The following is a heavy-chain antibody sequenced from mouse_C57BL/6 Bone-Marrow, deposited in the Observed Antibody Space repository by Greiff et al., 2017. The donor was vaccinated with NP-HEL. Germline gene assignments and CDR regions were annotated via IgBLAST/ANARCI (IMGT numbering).Heavy chain of an antibody. D-gene: IGHD1-1*01. CDR3: ARGLYYGSSYFDY. J-gene: IGHJ2*01. V-gene: IGHV1-76*01. CDR1: GYTFTDYY. Sequence: VQLQQSGAELVRPGASVKLSCKASGYTFTDYYINWVKQRPGQGLEWIARIYPGSGNTYYNEKFKGKATLTAEKSSSTAYMQLSSLTSEDSAVYFCARGLYYGSSYFDYWGQGTTLTVSS. CDR2: IYPGSGNT.